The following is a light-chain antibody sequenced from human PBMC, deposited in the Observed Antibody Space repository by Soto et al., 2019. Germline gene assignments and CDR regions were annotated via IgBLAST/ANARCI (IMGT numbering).Light chain of an antibody. CDR3: AAWDDSLNARVV. CDR2: SNN. CDR1: SSNIGSNT. Sequence: QSVLTQPPSASGTPGQRVTISCSGSSSNIGSNTVNWYQQLPGTAPILLIYSNNQRPSGVPDRFSGSKSGTSASLAISGLQSEDEADYYCAAWDDSLNARVVFGGGTKLTVL. V-gene: IGLV1-44*01. J-gene: IGLJ2*01.